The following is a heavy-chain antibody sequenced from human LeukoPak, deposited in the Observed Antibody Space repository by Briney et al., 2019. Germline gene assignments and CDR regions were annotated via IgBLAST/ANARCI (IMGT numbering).Heavy chain of an antibody. CDR3: ARDLSG. J-gene: IGHJ4*02. CDR2: IYSGGTT. CDR1: GFTFSDYW. V-gene: IGHV3-53*01. Sequence: GESLRLSCAASGFTFSDYWMTWVRQAPGKGLEWVSVIYSGGTTHYADSVKGRFTISRDNSKNTLYLQMNSLRVEDTAVYYCARDLSGWGQGTLVTVSS.